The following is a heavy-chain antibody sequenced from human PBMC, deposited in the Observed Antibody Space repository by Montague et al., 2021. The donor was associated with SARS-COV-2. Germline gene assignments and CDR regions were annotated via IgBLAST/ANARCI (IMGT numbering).Heavy chain of an antibody. V-gene: IGHV3-23*05. D-gene: IGHD3-10*01. CDR2: IDPSGGRT. CDR1: GFTFSVYT. J-gene: IGHJ4*02. CDR3: VKDSVHY. Sequence: SLRLSCAVSGFTFSVYTMRWVRQAPGKVLEWVAGIDPSGGRTYNSESVKGRFTIFRDNSKNTLYLQLNSLRSEAAAISYCVKDSVHYWGQGTLVTVSS.